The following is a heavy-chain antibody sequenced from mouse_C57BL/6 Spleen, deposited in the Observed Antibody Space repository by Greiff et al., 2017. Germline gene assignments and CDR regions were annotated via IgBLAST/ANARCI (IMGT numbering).Heavy chain of an antibody. Sequence: EVQRVESGGGLVQPGGSMKLSCVASGFTFSNYWMNWVRQSPEKGLEWVAQIRLKSDNYATHYAESVKGRFTISRDDSKSSVYLQMNNLRAEDTGIYYCTVMGQPLPWFAYWGQGTLVTVSA. CDR1: GFTFSNYW. CDR3: TVMGQPLPWFAY. J-gene: IGHJ3*01. V-gene: IGHV6-3*01. CDR2: IRLKSDNYAT. D-gene: IGHD3-3*01.